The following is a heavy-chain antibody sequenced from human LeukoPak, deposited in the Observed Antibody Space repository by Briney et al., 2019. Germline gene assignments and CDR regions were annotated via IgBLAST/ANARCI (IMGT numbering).Heavy chain of an antibody. Sequence: QPGGSLRLSCAASGFTFSSYWMNWVHQARGKGLEWVANIKQDGSEKNYVDSVKGRFTISRDNAKNSLYLQMNSLRAEDTAVYYCAREGYSYAYYFDYWGQGTLVTVSS. D-gene: IGHD5-18*01. CDR1: GFTFSSYW. V-gene: IGHV3-7*01. CDR2: IKQDGSEK. CDR3: AREGYSYAYYFDY. J-gene: IGHJ4*02.